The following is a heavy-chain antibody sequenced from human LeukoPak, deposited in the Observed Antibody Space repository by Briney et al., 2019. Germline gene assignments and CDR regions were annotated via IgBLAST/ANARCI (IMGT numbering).Heavy chain of an antibody. V-gene: IGHV3-23*01. D-gene: IGHD4-17*01. J-gene: IGHJ4*02. CDR1: GFTFSSYW. CDR3: ARGDYGDYGYYFDY. CDR2: ISGSGGST. Sequence: GGSLRLSCAASGFTFSSYWMHWVRQAPGKGLEWVSAISGSGGSTYYADSVKGRFTISRDNSKNTLYLQMNSLRAEDTAVYYCARGDYGDYGYYFDYWGQGTLVTVSS.